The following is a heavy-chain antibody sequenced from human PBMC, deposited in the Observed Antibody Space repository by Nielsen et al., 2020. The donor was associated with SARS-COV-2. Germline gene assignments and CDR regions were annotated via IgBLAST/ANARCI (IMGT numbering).Heavy chain of an antibody. CDR2: LSSSGYT. Sequence: GESLKISCAASGFIFSTYIMNWVRQAPGKGLEWVSYLSSSGYTNYVDSVKGRFTISRDNAKNSLYLQMNSLRAEDTAVYYCAREGRKLPLDYWGQGTLVTVSS. CDR1: GFIFSTYI. J-gene: IGHJ4*02. D-gene: IGHD5-24*01. CDR3: AREGRKLPLDY. V-gene: IGHV3-21*05.